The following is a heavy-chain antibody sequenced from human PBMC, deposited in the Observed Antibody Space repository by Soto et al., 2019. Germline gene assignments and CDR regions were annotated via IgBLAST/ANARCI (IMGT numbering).Heavy chain of an antibody. D-gene: IGHD3-22*01. V-gene: IGHV3-23*01. CDR1: GFTFSSYA. CDR2: ISGSGGST. Sequence: GGSLRLSCAASGFTFSSYAMSWVRQAPGKGLEWVSGISGSGGSTYYADSVKGRFTISRDNSKNTLYLQMNSLRAEDTAVYYCAKLNYYDSSGYLVSPNDAFDIWGQGTMVTVSS. J-gene: IGHJ3*02. CDR3: AKLNYYDSSGYLVSPNDAFDI.